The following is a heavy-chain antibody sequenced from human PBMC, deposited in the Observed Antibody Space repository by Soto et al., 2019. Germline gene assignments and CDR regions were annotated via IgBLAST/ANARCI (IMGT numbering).Heavy chain of an antibody. CDR2: ISYDGSNQ. V-gene: IGHV3-33*05. Sequence: KGLEWVAVISYDGSNQYYADSVNGRFPISRDPSPKPLYLQMNSLRAEDTAVYYCARAKKFFFLMIRRPPRSTLFPYTTPSDL. D-gene: IGHD4-17*01. CDR3: ARAKKFFFLMIRRPPRSTLFPYTTPSDL. J-gene: IGHJ2*01.